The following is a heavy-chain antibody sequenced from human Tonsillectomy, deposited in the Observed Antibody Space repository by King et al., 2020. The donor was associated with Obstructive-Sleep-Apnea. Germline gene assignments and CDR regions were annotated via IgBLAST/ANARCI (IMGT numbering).Heavy chain of an antibody. CDR2: INAGNGNT. CDR3: ATEPNNSNGYYFDY. Sequence: QLVQSGAEVEKPGASVQVSCKASGYTFTSYAMHWVRQAPGQRLEWMGWINAGNGNTEYSQKFRGRVTITGDTSASTAYMQLSSLRSEDTAVYYCATEPNNSNGYYFDYWGRGTLVTVSS. V-gene: IGHV1-3*01. CDR1: GYTFTSYA. J-gene: IGHJ4*02. D-gene: IGHD1-14*01.